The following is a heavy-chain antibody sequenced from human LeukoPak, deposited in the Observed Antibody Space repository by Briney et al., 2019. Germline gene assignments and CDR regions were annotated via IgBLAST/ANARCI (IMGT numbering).Heavy chain of an antibody. CDR2: INPNSGGT. J-gene: IGHJ4*02. V-gene: IGHV1-2*02. Sequence: ASVKVSCKASGYTFTGYYIHWVRRAPGQGLEWMGWINPNSGGTRYTQKFQGRVTLTRDTSISTAYMELSRLTSDDTAVYYCARVTQYGSSQGDYWGQGTLVTVSS. D-gene: IGHD2-2*03. CDR3: ARVTQYGSSQGDY. CDR1: GYTFTGYY.